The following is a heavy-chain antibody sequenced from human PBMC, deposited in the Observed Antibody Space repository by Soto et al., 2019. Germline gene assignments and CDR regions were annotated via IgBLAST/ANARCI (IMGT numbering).Heavy chain of an antibody. CDR3: ASSQWRAYYFDY. V-gene: IGHV3-7*01. J-gene: IGHJ4*02. D-gene: IGHD6-19*01. Sequence: EVQLVESGGGLVQPGGSLRLSCAASGFTFSSYWMSWVRQAPGKGLEWVANIKQDGSEKYYVDSVKGRFTISRDNAKNPLYLQMNSPRAEDTAVYYCASSQWRAYYFDYWGQGTLVTVSS. CDR1: GFTFSSYW. CDR2: IKQDGSEK.